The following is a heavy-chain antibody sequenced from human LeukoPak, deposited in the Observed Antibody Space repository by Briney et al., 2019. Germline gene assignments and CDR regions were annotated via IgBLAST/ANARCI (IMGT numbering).Heavy chain of an antibody. CDR3: AKDGVYCSGGSCYPYYMDV. CDR1: GFTFSSYG. CDR2: ISGSGGST. J-gene: IGHJ6*03. V-gene: IGHV3-23*01. Sequence: GGSLRLSCAASGFTFSSYGMSWVRQAPGKGLEWVSAISGSGGSTYYADSVKGRFSISRDNSKNTLYLQMNSLRAEDTAVYYCAKDGVYCSGGSCYPYYMDVWGKGTTVTVSS. D-gene: IGHD2-15*01.